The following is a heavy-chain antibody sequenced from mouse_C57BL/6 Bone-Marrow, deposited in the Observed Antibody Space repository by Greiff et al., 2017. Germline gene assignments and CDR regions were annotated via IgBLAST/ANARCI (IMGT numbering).Heavy chain of an antibody. D-gene: IGHD2-5*01. CDR3: ARYSNPFAMDY. CDR1: GYTFTSYW. J-gene: IGHJ4*01. V-gene: IGHV1-64*01. Sequence: QVQLQQPGAELVMPGASVKLSCKASGYTFTSYWMHWVKQRPGQGLEWIGMIHPNSGSTNYNEKFKSKATLTVDKSSSTAYMQLSSLTSEDSAVYYCARYSNPFAMDYWGQGTSVTVSS. CDR2: IHPNSGST.